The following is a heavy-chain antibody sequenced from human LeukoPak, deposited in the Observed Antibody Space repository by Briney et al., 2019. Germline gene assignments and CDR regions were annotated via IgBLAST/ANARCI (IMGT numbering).Heavy chain of an antibody. CDR3: ALPVRSSSTSDYYYYMDV. J-gene: IGHJ6*03. CDR2: IIPIFGTA. CDR1: GGTFSSYA. D-gene: IGHD2-2*01. Sequence: SVKVSCKASGGTFSSYAISWVRQAPGQGLEWMGRIIPIFGTANYAQKFQGRVTITTDESTITAYMELSSLRSEDTAVYYCALPVRSSSTSDYYYYMDVWGKGTTVTVSS. V-gene: IGHV1-69*05.